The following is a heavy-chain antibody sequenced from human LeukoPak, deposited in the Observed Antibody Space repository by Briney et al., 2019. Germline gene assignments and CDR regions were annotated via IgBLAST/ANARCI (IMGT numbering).Heavy chain of an antibody. J-gene: IGHJ4*02. CDR1: GFSLSTRGMC. CDR3: ARTAYSSGWYVVDY. CDR2: IDWDDDK. D-gene: IGHD6-19*01. Sequence: ESGPALVKPTQTLTLTCTFSGFSLSTRGMCVSWIRQPPGKALEWLALIDWDDDKYYSTSLKTRLTISKDTSKNQVVLTMTNMDLVDTATYYCARTAYSSGWYVVDYWGQGTLVTVSS. V-gene: IGHV2-70*01.